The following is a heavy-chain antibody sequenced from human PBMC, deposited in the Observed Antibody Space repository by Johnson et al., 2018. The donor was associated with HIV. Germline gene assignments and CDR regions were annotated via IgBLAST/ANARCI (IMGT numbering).Heavy chain of an antibody. CDR3: MRESRSVAPGCFGFDI. Sequence: QVQLVESGGSLVQPGGSLRLSCAASGFTFSTYGMHWVRQAPGKGLEWVAFIRYDGSNKYYADSVKGPFIISRDKAKNALHLQMRSLRAEDTGICFYMRESRSVAPGCFGFDIWGQGIMVTVSS. D-gene: IGHD3-3*01. CDR2: IRYDGSNK. CDR1: GFTFSTYG. V-gene: IGHV3-30*02. J-gene: IGHJ3*02.